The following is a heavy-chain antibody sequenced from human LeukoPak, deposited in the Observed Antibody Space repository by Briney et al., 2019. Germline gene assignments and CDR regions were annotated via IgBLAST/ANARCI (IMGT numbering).Heavy chain of an antibody. CDR2: ISYNGGST. Sequence: GRSLRLSCAASGFTFSNYAMHWVRQAPGKGLEYVSAISYNGGSTYYANSVKGRFTISRDNSKNTLYLQMGSLIAEDMAAYYCARRFAAQLAFVDVWGKGTTVTISS. J-gene: IGHJ6*04. CDR3: ARRFAAQLAFVDV. CDR1: GFTFSNYA. V-gene: IGHV3-64*01. D-gene: IGHD3-3*02.